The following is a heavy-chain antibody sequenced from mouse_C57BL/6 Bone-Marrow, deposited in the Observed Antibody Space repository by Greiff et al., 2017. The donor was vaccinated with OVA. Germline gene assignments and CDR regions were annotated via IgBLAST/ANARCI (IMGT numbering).Heavy chain of an antibody. D-gene: IGHD3-1*01. Sequence: EVQLVESGGDLVKPGGSLKLSCAASGFTFSSYGMSWVRQTPDKRLEWVATISSGGSYTYYPDSVKGRSTFTRDNSKNTLYLQLSSLKSEDAAMYYCARQLGLLSYAMDYWGQGTSVTVSS. CDR3: ARQLGLLSYAMDY. J-gene: IGHJ4*01. CDR1: GFTFSSYG. V-gene: IGHV5-6*01. CDR2: ISSGGSYT.